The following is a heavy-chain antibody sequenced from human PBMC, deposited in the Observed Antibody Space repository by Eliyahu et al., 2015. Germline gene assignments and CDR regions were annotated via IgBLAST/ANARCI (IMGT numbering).Heavy chain of an antibody. Sequence: AGASLLRPGFTITLSCSASGFNFFSNHAIXXVRQXPGKGLXWVSSISETGANTYFADSVKGRFTISRDNSRNTVSLQMNSLRVEDTAIYFCTRMAVRRQYGGLTDYWGQGTLVTVSS. V-gene: IGHV3-23*01. CDR1: GFNFFSNHA. D-gene: IGHD4-23*01. CDR3: TRMAVRRQYGGLTDY. CDR2: ISETGANT. J-gene: IGHJ4*02.